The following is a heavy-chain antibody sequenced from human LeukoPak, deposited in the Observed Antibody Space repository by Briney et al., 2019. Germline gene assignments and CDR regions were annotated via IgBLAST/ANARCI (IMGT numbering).Heavy chain of an antibody. V-gene: IGHV3-23*01. J-gene: IGHJ6*02. Sequence: GGTLRLSCAASGFTFSSYAMSWVRQPPAKELEWVSAISGSGDSTYYADSVKGRFTISRDNSKNTLYLQMNSLRAEDTAVYYCANPYSGSYYYGMDVWGQGTTVTVSS. CDR2: ISGSGDST. CDR1: GFTFSSYA. D-gene: IGHD1-26*01. CDR3: ANPYSGSYYYGMDV.